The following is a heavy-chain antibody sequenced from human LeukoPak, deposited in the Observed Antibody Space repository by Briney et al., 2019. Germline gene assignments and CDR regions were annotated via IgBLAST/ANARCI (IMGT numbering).Heavy chain of an antibody. CDR3: ARALAYSGSYYGMDY. CDR2: IWYDGSNK. J-gene: IGHJ4*02. D-gene: IGHD1-26*01. V-gene: IGHV3-33*01. CDR1: GFTFNNYG. Sequence: PGRALRLCCAASGFTFNNYGMHWVRQAPGKGLDWVAVIWYDGSNKYYADSVKGRFTISRDNSKNTLYLQMNSLRAEDTAVYYCARALAYSGSYYGMDYWGQGTLVTVSS.